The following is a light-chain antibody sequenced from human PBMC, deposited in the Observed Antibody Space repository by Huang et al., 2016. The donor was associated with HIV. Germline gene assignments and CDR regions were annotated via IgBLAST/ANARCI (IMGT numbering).Light chain of an antibody. J-gene: IGKJ2*01. CDR3: QQSDTSPQT. Sequence: EIVLTQSPGTLSSSPGERATLSCRASQSVSSDVAWYQQKPGQAPRLLIYGASTRATGIPDRFSGSGSGTDFTLTISRLEPEDFAVYYCQQSDTSPQTFGQGTKLEIK. CDR1: QSVSSD. V-gene: IGKV3-20*01. CDR2: GAS.